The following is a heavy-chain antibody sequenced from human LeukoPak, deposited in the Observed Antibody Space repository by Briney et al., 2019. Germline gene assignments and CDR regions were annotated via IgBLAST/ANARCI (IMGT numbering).Heavy chain of an antibody. Sequence: GGSLRLSCAASGFTFSSYWMSWVRQAPGKGLEWVANIKQDGSEKYYVDSVKGRFTISRDNAKNSLYLQMNSLRAEDTAVYYCANDYGGNSAPFDYWGQGTLVTVSS. V-gene: IGHV3-7*01. CDR3: ANDYGGNSAPFDY. CDR2: IKQDGSEK. D-gene: IGHD4-23*01. J-gene: IGHJ4*02. CDR1: GFTFSSYW.